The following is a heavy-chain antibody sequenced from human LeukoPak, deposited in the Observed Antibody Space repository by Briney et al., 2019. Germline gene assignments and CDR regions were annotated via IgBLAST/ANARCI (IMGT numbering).Heavy chain of an antibody. CDR3: ARDRIAVRPVYYYYYYMDV. J-gene: IGHJ6*03. V-gene: IGHV4-34*01. D-gene: IGHD6-6*01. CDR2: INHSGST. Sequence: SETLSLTCAVYGGSFSGYYWSWIRQPPGKGLEWIGEINHSGSTNYNPSLKSRVTISVDTSKNQFSLKLSSVTAADTAVYYCARDRIAVRPVYYYYYYMDVWGKGTTVTVSS. CDR1: GGSFSGYY.